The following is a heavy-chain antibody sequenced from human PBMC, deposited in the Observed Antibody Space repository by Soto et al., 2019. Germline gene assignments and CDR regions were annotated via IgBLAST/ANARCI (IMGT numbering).Heavy chain of an antibody. D-gene: IGHD4-17*01. Sequence: GGSLRFSCAASGFTVSSNYMSWVRQAPGKGLEWVSVIYSGGSTYYADSVKGRFTISRDNSKNTLYLQMNSLRAEDTAVYYCARALMTTVTTKVNYYYYYGMDVWGQGTTVTVSS. V-gene: IGHV3-53*01. J-gene: IGHJ6*02. CDR1: GFTVSSNY. CDR3: ARALMTTVTTKVNYYYYYGMDV. CDR2: IYSGGST.